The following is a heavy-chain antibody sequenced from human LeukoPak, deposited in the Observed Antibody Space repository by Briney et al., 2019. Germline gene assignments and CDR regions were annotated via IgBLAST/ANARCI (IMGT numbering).Heavy chain of an antibody. CDR3: ARGSYYDSSGYYYAARHFDY. D-gene: IGHD3-22*01. CDR1: GGSISSYY. J-gene: IGHJ4*02. Sequence: SETLSLTCTVSGGSISSYYWSWIRQPPGKGLEWIGYMYYSGSTNYNPSLKSRVTISVDTSMNQFSLKLRSVTAAYTSVYYCARGSYYDSSGYYYAARHFDYWGQGTLVAVSS. CDR2: MYYSGST. V-gene: IGHV4-59*01.